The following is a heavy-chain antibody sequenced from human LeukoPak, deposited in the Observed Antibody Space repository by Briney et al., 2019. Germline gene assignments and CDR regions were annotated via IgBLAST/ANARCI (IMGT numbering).Heavy chain of an antibody. J-gene: IGHJ6*02. V-gene: IGHV3-23*01. Sequence: GGSLRLSCEASGFTFSPYAMSWVRQAPGQGLEWVSAISGSDGRTYYADSVKGRFTISRDNSKNTVYLQMNTLRPEDTSVYYCARDRLFYFHSPDYRAGYFYAMDVWGQGTTVTVSS. CDR1: GFTFSPYA. CDR2: ISGSDGRT. D-gene: IGHD3-22*01. CDR3: ARDRLFYFHSPDYRAGYFYAMDV.